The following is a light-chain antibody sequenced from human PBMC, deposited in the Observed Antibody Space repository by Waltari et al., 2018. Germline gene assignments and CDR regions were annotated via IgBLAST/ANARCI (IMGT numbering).Light chain of an antibody. CDR3: YSAADNNRL. V-gene: IGLV3-27*01. Sequence: SYELTQPSSMSVSPGQTATITCSGNVLAKQYVRWFQQKPGQAPVVVIYKDSERPSGIPERFSGSSSGTTVTLTISGAQFEDEADYYCYSAADNNRLFGGGTKLTVL. CDR2: KDS. CDR1: VLAKQY. J-gene: IGLJ2*01.